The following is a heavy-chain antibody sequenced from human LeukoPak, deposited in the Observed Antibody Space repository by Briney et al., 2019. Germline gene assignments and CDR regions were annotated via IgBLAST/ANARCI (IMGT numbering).Heavy chain of an antibody. CDR3: AKYGSGSYQPFDY. D-gene: IGHD3-10*01. CDR2: ISGSGGST. CDR1: GFTFSSYA. J-gene: IGHJ4*02. V-gene: IGHV3-23*01. Sequence: GGSLRLSCAASGFTFSSYAMSWVRQAPGRGLEWVSAISGSGGSTYYADSVKGRFTISRDNSKNTLYLQMNSLIAEDTAVYYCAKYGSGSYQPFDYWGQGTLVTVSS.